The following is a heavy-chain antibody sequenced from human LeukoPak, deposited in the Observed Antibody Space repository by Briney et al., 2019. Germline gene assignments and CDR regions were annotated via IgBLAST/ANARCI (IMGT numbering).Heavy chain of an antibody. CDR2: IIPIFGTA. V-gene: IGHV1-69*06. CDR3: ARDPVRIYCGGDCYQLQH. Sequence: SVKVSCKASGGTFSSYAISWVRQAPGQGLEWMGGIIPIFGTANYAQKFQGRVTITADKSTSTAYVELSSLRSEDTAVYYCARDPVRIYCGGDCYQLQHWGQGTLVTVSS. CDR1: GGTFSSYA. J-gene: IGHJ1*01. D-gene: IGHD2-21*02.